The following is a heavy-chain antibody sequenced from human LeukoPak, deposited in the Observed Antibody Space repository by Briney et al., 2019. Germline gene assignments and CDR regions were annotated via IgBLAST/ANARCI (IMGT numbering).Heavy chain of an antibody. Sequence: GGSLRLSCAASGFTFSSYGMHWVRQAPGKGLEWVAFIRYDGSNKYYAESVKGRFTISRDNSKNTLYLQMNSLRAEDTAVYYCAKKTRRKYDYVWGSYRPYYFDYWGQGTLVTVSS. CDR1: GFTFSSYG. D-gene: IGHD3-16*02. CDR2: IRYDGSNK. V-gene: IGHV3-30*02. CDR3: AKKTRRKYDYVWGSYRPYYFDY. J-gene: IGHJ4*02.